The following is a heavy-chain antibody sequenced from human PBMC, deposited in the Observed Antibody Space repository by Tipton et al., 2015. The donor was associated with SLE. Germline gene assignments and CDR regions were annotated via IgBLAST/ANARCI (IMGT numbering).Heavy chain of an antibody. CDR1: GFTFSNYA. CDR3: AKAAEVFDY. J-gene: IGHJ4*02. CDR2: VTTSGTTT. V-gene: IGHV3-23*01. Sequence: GSLRLSCVASGFTFSNYAMTWVRQAPGKGLEWVSTVTTSGTTTYYADSARGRFTISRDDSKNTVYLHMTSLRAEDTAVYYCAKAAEVFDYWGQGTLVTVSS.